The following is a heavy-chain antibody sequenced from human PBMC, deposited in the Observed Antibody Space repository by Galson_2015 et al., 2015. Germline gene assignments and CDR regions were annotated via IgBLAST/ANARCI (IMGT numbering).Heavy chain of an antibody. CDR1: GGSISSYY. V-gene: IGHV4-59*01. Sequence: ETLSLTCTVSGGSISSYYWSWIRQPPGKGLEWIGYIYYSGSTNYNPSLKSRVTISVDTSKNQFSLKLSSVTAADTAVYYCARGDSMTGAFDIWGQGTMVTVSS. J-gene: IGHJ3*02. CDR2: IYYSGST. CDR3: ARGDSMTGAFDI. D-gene: IGHD3-3*01.